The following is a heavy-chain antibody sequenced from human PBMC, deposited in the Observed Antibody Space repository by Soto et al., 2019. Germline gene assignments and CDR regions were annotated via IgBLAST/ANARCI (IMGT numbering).Heavy chain of an antibody. V-gene: IGHV4-31*03. D-gene: IGHD4-17*01. J-gene: IGHJ6*02. CDR2: IYYTGST. CDR3: ARDEEVNYADYGGSDHYYGMDG. Sequence: PSETLSLTCTVSGGSISSGGYYWSWIRQHPGKGLEWIGYIYYTGSTYYNPSLKSRVTISVDTSKNQFSLKLTSVTAADTAVYYCARDEEVNYADYGGSDHYYGMDGWGQGTTVTVSS. CDR1: GGSISSGGYY.